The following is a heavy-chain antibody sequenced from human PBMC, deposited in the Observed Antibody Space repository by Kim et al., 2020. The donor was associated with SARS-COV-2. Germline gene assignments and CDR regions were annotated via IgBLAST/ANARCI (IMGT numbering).Heavy chain of an antibody. J-gene: IGHJ3*02. CDR3: ARKIAFDI. V-gene: IGHV3-48*01. Sequence: GGSLRLSCAASGFTFSSYSMNWVRQAPGKGLEWVSYISSSSRTIYYPASVKGRFTISREKAKNSRYLQMTSLRAEDTAVIYGARKIAFDIWGQGTMVTVS. CDR2: ISSSSRTI. CDR1: GFTFSSYS.